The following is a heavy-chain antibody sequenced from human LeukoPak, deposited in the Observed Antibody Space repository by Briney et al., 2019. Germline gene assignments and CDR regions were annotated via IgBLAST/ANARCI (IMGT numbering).Heavy chain of an antibody. J-gene: IGHJ6*02. CDR1: GFTFSSYD. Sequence: GGSLRLSCAASGFTFSSYDMHWVRQATGKGLEWVSAIGTAGDTYYPGSVKGRFTISRENAKNSLYLQMNSLRAGDTAVYYCAREGSYCSSTSCTSYGMDVWGQGTTVTVFS. D-gene: IGHD2-2*01. CDR3: AREGSYCSSTSCTSYGMDV. V-gene: IGHV3-13*04. CDR2: IGTAGDT.